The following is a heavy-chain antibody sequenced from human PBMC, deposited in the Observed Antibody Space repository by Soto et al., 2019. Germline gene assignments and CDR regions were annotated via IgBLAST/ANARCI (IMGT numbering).Heavy chain of an antibody. D-gene: IGHD3-22*01. V-gene: IGHV4-30-4*01. CDR3: ARGPTRPYYYDSSGYGAFDI. CDR2: IYYSGST. Sequence: SETLSLTCTVSGGSISSGDYYWSWIRQPPGKGLEWIGYIYYSGSTYFNPSLKSRVTISVDTSKNQFSLKLSSVTAADTAVYYCARGPTRPYYYDSSGYGAFDIWGQGTMVTVSS. J-gene: IGHJ3*02. CDR1: GGSISSGDYY.